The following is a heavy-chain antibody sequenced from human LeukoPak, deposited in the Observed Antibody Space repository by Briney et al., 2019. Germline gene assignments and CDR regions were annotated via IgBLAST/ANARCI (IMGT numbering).Heavy chain of an antibody. CDR2: ISYDGSNK. Sequence: GGSLRLSCAASGFTFSSYAMHWVRQAPGKGLEWVAVISYDGSNKYYADSVKGRFTISRDNSKNTLYLQMNSLRAEDTAVYYCARVLLVGYYDSSGELDYWGQGTLVTVSS. D-gene: IGHD3-22*01. CDR3: ARVLLVGYYDSSGELDY. V-gene: IGHV3-30-3*01. CDR1: GFTFSSYA. J-gene: IGHJ4*02.